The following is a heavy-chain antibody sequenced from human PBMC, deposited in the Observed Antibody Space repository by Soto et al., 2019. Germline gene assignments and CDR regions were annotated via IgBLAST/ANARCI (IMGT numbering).Heavy chain of an antibody. J-gene: IGHJ5*02. Sequence: ASVKVACKASGYTFTSYDINWVRLATGQGLEWMGWMNPNSGNTGYAQKFQGRVTMTRNTSISTAYMELSSLRSEDTAVYYCARGMRGSGSYYYMGPWGQGTLVTVSS. CDR3: ARGMRGSGSYYYMGP. CDR2: MNPNSGNT. D-gene: IGHD3-10*01. V-gene: IGHV1-8*01. CDR1: GYTFTSYD.